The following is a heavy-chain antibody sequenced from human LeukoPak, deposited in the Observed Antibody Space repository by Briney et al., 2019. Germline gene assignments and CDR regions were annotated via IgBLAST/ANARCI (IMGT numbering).Heavy chain of an antibody. CDR1: GGSISSSSYY. Sequence: SETLSLTCTVSGGSISSSSYYWGWIRQPPGKGLEWIGCIYYSGSTYYNPSLKSRVTISVDTSKNQFSLKLSSVTAADTAVYYCARQPHPHLPAMVTEGGFDPWGQGTLVTVSS. D-gene: IGHD5-18*01. V-gene: IGHV4-39*01. J-gene: IGHJ5*02. CDR2: IYYSGST. CDR3: ARQPHPHLPAMVTEGGFDP.